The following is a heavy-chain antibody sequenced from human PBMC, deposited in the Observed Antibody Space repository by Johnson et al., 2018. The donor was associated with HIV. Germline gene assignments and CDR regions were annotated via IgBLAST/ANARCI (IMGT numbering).Heavy chain of an antibody. CDR3: ARLTWDQNRGWDAFDI. CDR2: IYSGGST. CDR1: GFTVSSNY. J-gene: IGHJ3*02. V-gene: IGHV3-66*03. Sequence: VQLVESGGGLIQPGGSLRLSCAASGFTVSSNYMSWVRQAPGKGLEWVSVIYSGGSTYYADSVKGRFTISRDNSKNTLYLQMNSLRPEDTAVYYCARLTWDQNRGWDAFDIWGQGTMVTVSS. D-gene: IGHD1-26*01.